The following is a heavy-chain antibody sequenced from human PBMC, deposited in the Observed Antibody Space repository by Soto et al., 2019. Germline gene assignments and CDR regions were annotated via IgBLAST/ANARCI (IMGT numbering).Heavy chain of an antibody. CDR3: ARLAGPYYYYYGMDV. Sequence: GESLKISCKGSGYSFTSYWIGWVRQMPGKGLEWMGIIYPGDSDTRYSPSFQGQVTISADKSISTAYLQWSSLKASDTAMYYCARLAGPYYYYYGMDVWGQGTTVTVSS. D-gene: IGHD6-25*01. CDR1: GYSFTSYW. CDR2: IYPGDSDT. V-gene: IGHV5-51*01. J-gene: IGHJ6*02.